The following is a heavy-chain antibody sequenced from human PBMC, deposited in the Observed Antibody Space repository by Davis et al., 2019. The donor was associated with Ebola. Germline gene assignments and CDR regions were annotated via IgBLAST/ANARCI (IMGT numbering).Heavy chain of an antibody. V-gene: IGHV4-61*09. Sequence: PSETLSLTRTVSGDSISSGHYYWSWIRQPAGKGLEWIGHIYTSGTTDYNPSPKSLVTISLDTSENQFSLELSSVTAADTSIYYCARDFYGMDVWGQGTTVAVSS. CDR3: ARDFYGMDV. J-gene: IGHJ6*02. CDR2: IYTSGTT. CDR1: GDSISSGHYY.